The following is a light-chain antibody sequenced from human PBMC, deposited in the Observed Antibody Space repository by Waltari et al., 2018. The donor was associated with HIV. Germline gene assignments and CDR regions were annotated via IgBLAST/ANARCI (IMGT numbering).Light chain of an antibody. Sequence: QSVLTQPPSASGTPGQRVTISCSGSSSNIGRNYVYWYQQLQGTAPKLLIYRNNQGTSVFPDRVSGSKSGTSASLAISGLRSEDEADYYCATWNDSLSGYVFGTGTKVTV. CDR2: RNN. J-gene: IGLJ1*01. CDR1: SSNIGRNY. CDR3: ATWNDSLSGYV. V-gene: IGLV1-47*01.